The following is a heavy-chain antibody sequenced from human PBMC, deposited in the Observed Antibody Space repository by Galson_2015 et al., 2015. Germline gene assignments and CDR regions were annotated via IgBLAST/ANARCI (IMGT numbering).Heavy chain of an antibody. D-gene: IGHD6-19*01. CDR3: ARGGGSGRYWYFDL. CDR1: GFTFSNYW. V-gene: IGHV3-74*01. Sequence: SLRLSCAASGFTFSNYWMHWVRQAPGKGLMWVSRISSDGSTTTFADSVKGRFTISRDNAKNTLFLQMNSLRPEDTAVYYCARGGGSGRYWYFDLWGRGTLVTVSS. CDR2: ISSDGSTT. J-gene: IGHJ2*01.